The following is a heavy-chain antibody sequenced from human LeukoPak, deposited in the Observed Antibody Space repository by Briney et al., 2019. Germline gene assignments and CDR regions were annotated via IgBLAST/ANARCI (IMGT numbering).Heavy chain of an antibody. CDR2: IYSGGST. D-gene: IGHD2-2*02. CDR1: GFTVSSNY. CDR3: ARGRYCSSTSCYSFDY. Sequence: GGSLRLSCAASGFTVSSNYMSWVRQAPGKGLEWVSVIYSGGSTYYADSVKGRFTISRDNSKNTLYLQMNSLRAEDTAVYYCARGRYCSSTSCYSFDYWGRGTLVTVSS. V-gene: IGHV3-66*02. J-gene: IGHJ4*02.